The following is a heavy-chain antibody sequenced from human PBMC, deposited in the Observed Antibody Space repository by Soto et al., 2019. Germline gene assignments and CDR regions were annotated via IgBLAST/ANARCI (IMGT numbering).Heavy chain of an antibody. CDR3: VKESAPRSAVDY. CDR2: ITGNGGKA. CDR1: GCTFRSYA. V-gene: IGHV3-23*01. J-gene: IGHJ4*02. Sequence: ERSMRRSCAASGCTFRSYAMSWVRQAPGKGLEWISSITGNGGKAYYADSVKGRFTFSRDNSKNTLYLQINSLGVEEPAVYYCVKESAPRSAVDYWSEGT.